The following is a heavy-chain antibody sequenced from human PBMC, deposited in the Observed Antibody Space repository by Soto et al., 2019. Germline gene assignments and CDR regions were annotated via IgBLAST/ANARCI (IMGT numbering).Heavy chain of an antibody. J-gene: IGHJ4*02. CDR3: AGFPDLGYCSSTSCRYFDY. V-gene: IGHV3-11*06. Sequence: GGSLRLSCAASGFTFSDYYMSWIRQAPGKGLEWVSYISSSSSYTNYADSVKGRFTISRDNAKNSLYLQMNSLRAEDTAVYYCAGFPDLGYCSSTSCRYFDYWGQGTLVTVSS. CDR1: GFTFSDYY. CDR2: ISSSSSYT. D-gene: IGHD2-2*01.